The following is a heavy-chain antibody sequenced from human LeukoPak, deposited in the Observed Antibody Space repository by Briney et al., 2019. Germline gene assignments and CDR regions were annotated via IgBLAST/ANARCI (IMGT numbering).Heavy chain of an antibody. Sequence: GGSLRLSCAASGFTFSSYSMNWVRQAPGKGLEWVSSISSSSSYIYCADSAKGRFTISRDNAKNSLYLQMNSLRAEDTAVYYCARDRVPAAIRGNWFDPWGQGTLVTVSS. V-gene: IGHV3-21*01. CDR3: ARDRVPAAIRGNWFDP. D-gene: IGHD2-2*02. CDR1: GFTFSSYS. CDR2: ISSSSSYI. J-gene: IGHJ5*02.